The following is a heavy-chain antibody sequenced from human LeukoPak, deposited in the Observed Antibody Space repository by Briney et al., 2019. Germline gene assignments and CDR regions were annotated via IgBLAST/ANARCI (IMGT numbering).Heavy chain of an antibody. CDR2: INHSGST. CDR1: GGSFSGYY. D-gene: IGHD4-17*01. J-gene: IGHJ4*02. Sequence: TSSETLSLTCAVYGGSFSGYYWSWIRQPPGKGLEWIGEINHSGSTNYNPSLKSRVTISVDTSKNQFSLKLSSVPAADTAVYYCARAIGSTPVTTFPGLHDYGGQGPLVTVS. V-gene: IGHV4-34*01. CDR3: ARAIGSTPVTTFPGLHDY.